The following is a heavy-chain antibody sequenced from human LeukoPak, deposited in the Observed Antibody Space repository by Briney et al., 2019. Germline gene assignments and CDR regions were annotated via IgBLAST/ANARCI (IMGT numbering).Heavy chain of an antibody. CDR1: GFTFDDYT. Sequence: QTGGSLRFSCAASGFTFDDYTMHWVRQAPGKGLEWVSLISWDGGSTYYADSVKGRFTISRDNSKNSLYLQMNSLRTEGTALYYCAKDRASGSYSVGYMDVWGKGTTVTVSS. CDR3: AKDRASGSYSVGYMDV. D-gene: IGHD1-26*01. J-gene: IGHJ6*03. CDR2: ISWDGGST. V-gene: IGHV3-43*01.